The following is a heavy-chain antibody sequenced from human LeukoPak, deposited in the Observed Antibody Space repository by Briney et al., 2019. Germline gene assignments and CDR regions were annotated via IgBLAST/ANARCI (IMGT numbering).Heavy chain of an antibody. CDR3: AREIYYTSGYYFDY. CDR1: GGSISSSSYY. V-gene: IGHV4-39*07. Sequence: SETLSLTCSVSGGSISSSSYYWGWIRQPPGKGLEWIGSIYYSGSTYYNPSLKSRVTISVDKSKNQFSLKLSSVTAADTAVYYCAREIYYTSGYYFDYWGQGTLVTVSS. CDR2: IYYSGST. D-gene: IGHD3-22*01. J-gene: IGHJ4*02.